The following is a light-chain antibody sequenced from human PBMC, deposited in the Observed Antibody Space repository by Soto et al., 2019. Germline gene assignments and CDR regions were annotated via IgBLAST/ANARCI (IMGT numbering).Light chain of an antibody. V-gene: IGLV4-69*01. CDR3: QTWGIGIHVD. J-gene: IGLJ2*01. CDR2: LYSDGSQ. Sequence: QLVLTQSPSASASLGASVKLTCTLNSGQTNRAIAWHQQQPGMGPRCLIILYSDGSQTKGDGIPDRFSASSSGAERYLTISSLQSEDEADYYCQTWGIGIHVDFGGGTKLTVL. CDR1: SGQTNRA.